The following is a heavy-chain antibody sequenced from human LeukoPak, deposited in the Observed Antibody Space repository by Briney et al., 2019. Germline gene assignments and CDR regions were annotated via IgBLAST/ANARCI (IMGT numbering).Heavy chain of an antibody. J-gene: IGHJ4*02. D-gene: IGHD3-22*01. Sequence: GGSLRLSCAVSGFTFNTHSMKWVRQAPGKGLEWIAYISRGIGTIHYADSVKGRFTISRDNAKNSVYLQMNSLRAEDTAVYYCAKSAYYDASGYYREYYFDYWGQGTLVTVSS. V-gene: IGHV3-48*01. CDR2: ISRGIGTI. CDR1: GFTFNTHS. CDR3: AKSAYYDASGYYREYYFDY.